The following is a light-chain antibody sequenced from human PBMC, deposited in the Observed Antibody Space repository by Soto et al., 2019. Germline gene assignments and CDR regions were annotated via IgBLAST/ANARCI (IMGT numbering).Light chain of an antibody. V-gene: IGLV2-14*03. CDR2: DVT. CDR3: SSYTPSNTRQIV. CDR1: SSDVGGYNY. J-gene: IGLJ1*01. Sequence: QSVLTQPASLSGSPGQSITISCTGTSSDVGGYNYVSWYHHHPGKAPKLIIYDVTNRPSGVSTPFSGSKSGNTASLTISGLQPEDEADYYCSSYTPSNTRQIVFGTGTKVTVL.